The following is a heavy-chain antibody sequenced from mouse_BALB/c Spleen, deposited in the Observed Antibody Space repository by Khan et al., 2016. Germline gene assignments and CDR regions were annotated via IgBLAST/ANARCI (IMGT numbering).Heavy chain of an antibody. D-gene: IGHD4-1*01. CDR2: IYPGDGET. CDR1: GYVFSDFW. J-gene: IGHJ3*01. CDR3: ARMGRGIFAY. Sequence: QVRLQQSGADLVRPGSSVKISCKASGYVFSDFWMNWVKQRPGQGLEWIGQIYPGDGETNYTGKFKGKATLTAEKSSTTAYMQLPGLTSEDSADYFCARMGRGIFAYWGQGTLVTVSA. V-gene: IGHV1-80*01.